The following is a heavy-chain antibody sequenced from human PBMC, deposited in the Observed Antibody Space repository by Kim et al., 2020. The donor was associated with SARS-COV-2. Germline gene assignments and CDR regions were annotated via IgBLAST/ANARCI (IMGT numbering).Heavy chain of an antibody. J-gene: IGHJ6*02. D-gene: IGHD2-2*01. CDR1: GGTFSSYA. Sequence: SVKVSCKASGGTFSSYAISWVRQAPRQGLEWMGGIIPIFGTANYAQKFQGRVTITADESTSTAYMELSSLRSEDTAVYYCARLSHCSSTSCYDTDYYYYGMDVWGQGTTVTVSS. V-gene: IGHV1-69*13. CDR3: ARLSHCSSTSCYDTDYYYYGMDV. CDR2: IIPIFGTA.